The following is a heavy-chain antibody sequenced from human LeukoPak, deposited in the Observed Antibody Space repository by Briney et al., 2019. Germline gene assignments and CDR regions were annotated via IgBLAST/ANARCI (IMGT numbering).Heavy chain of an antibody. D-gene: IGHD3-10*01. V-gene: IGHV4-59*10. CDR1: GGSFSGYY. CDR3: ARVSGTYYYGSGSYPAYYYYYMDV. J-gene: IGHJ6*03. CDR2: IYTSGST. Sequence: SETLSLTCAVYGGSFSGYYWSWIRQPAGKGLEWIGRIYTSGSTNYNPSLKSRVTISVDTSKNQFSLNLSSVTAADTAVYYCARVSGTYYYGSGSYPAYYYYYMDVWGKGTTVTVSS.